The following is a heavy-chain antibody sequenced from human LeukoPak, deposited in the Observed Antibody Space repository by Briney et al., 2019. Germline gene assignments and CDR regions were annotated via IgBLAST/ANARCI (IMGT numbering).Heavy chain of an antibody. CDR1: GYTFTSYG. Sequence: ASVKVSCKASGYTFTSYGISWVRQAPGQGLEWMGWISAYNGNTNYAQKLQGRVTMTTDTSTSTAYMELRNLRSDDTAVYYCALVVPAADNFDYWGQGTLVTVSS. J-gene: IGHJ4*02. CDR3: ALVVPAADNFDY. V-gene: IGHV1-18*01. CDR2: ISAYNGNT. D-gene: IGHD2-2*01.